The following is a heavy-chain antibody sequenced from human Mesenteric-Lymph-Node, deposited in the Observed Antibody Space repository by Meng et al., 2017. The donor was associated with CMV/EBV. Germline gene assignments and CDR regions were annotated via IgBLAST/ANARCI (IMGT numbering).Heavy chain of an antibody. V-gene: IGHV4-39*07. CDR1: NDSIATSAYY. CDR2: ISDSGST. J-gene: IGHJ4*02. CDR3: ARGYPMTVFDY. Sequence: CSVSNDSIATSAYYWGWIRQPPGKGLEWIGEISDSGSTNYNPSLKSRVAISIDTSTNQFSLKLNSMTAADTAVYYCARGYPMTVFDYWGQGTLVTVSS. D-gene: IGHD2-21*02.